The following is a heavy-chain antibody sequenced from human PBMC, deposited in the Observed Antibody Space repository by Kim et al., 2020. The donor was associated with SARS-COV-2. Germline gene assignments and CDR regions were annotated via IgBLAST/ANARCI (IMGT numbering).Heavy chain of an antibody. J-gene: IGHJ6*02. V-gene: IGHV3-33*01. CDR1: GFTFSSYG. CDR3: ASDAMRRGMDV. Sequence: GGSLRLSCAASGFTFSSYGMHWVRQAPGKGLEWVAVIWYDGSNKYYADSVKGRFTISRDNSKNTLYLQMNSLSAEDTAVYYCASDAMRRGMDVWGQGTTVTVPS. CDR2: IWYDGSNK.